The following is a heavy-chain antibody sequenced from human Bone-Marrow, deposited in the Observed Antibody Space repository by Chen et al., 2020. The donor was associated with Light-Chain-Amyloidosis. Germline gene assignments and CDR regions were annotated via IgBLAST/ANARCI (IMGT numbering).Heavy chain of an antibody. CDR2: IYNSGTT. CDR3: GGDNIWGVDF. Sequence: QVQLQESGPGLVKPSETLSLTCTVSGGSMDYYYWNWIRQPPGKGLEWIGYIYNSGTTNYNPSLRSGVTMSLDMSTIQFSLELCSVSAADTAVYYCGGDNIWGVDFWGQGTPVTVSS. J-gene: IGHJ4*02. D-gene: IGHD3-16*01. CDR1: GGSMDYYY. V-gene: IGHV4-59*01.